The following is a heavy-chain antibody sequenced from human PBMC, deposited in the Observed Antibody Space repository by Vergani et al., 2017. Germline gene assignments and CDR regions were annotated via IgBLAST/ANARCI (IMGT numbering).Heavy chain of an antibody. D-gene: IGHD4-11*01. J-gene: IGHJ4*02. Sequence: EVQLVQSGAEVKKPGESLRISCKGSGYSFTSYWISWVRQMPGKGLEWMGRIDPSDSYTNYSPSFQGHVTISADKSISTAYLQWSSLKASDTAMYYCARQVPDYSNHKEVSDYWGQGTLVTVSS. V-gene: IGHV5-10-1*03. CDR1: GYSFTSYW. CDR2: IDPSDSYT. CDR3: ARQVPDYSNHKEVSDY.